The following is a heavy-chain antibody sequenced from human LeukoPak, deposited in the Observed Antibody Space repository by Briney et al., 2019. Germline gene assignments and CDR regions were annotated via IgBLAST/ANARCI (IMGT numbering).Heavy chain of an antibody. V-gene: IGHV6-1*01. CDR1: GDSVSSNSAA. CDR3: AREGPDMIVVVRHFDY. D-gene: IGHD3-22*01. J-gene: IGHJ4*02. CDR2: TYYRSKWYN. Sequence: SQTLSLTCAISGDSVSSNSAAWNWIRQSPSRGLEWLGRTYYRSKWYNDYAVSVKSRITINPDTSKKQFSLQLNSVTPEDTAVYYCAREGPDMIVVVRHFDYWGQGTLVTVSS.